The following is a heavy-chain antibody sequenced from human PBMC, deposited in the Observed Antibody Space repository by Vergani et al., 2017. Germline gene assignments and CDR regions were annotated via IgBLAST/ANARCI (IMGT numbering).Heavy chain of an antibody. Sequence: QVQLVQSGAEVGKPGASVKISCKASGYTFTAYYIHWVRQAPEQGVEWVGVISPDGFSTFYARKFQGRVTITRDTSTSTVHVEVTSLRSDDTAVYYCAREPPLTGFFDYWVQGTLATVSS. CDR2: ISPDGFST. V-gene: IGHV1-46*03. J-gene: IGHJ4*02. CDR3: AREPPLTGFFDY. CDR1: GYTFTAYY. D-gene: IGHD3-9*01.